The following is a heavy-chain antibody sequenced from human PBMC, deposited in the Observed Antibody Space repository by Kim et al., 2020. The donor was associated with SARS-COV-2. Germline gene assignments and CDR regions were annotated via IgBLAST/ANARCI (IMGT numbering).Heavy chain of an antibody. CDR3: PRCGVANWDFDY. CDR2: INAGSGHT. Sequence: ASVKVSCTASGYIFTAYAIHWVRQAPGQRLEWMGWINAGSGHTQYSQKFQGRVTITRDTPASTAYMEVSSLRSEDTAVYYCPRCGVANWDFDYWGQGSL. D-gene: IGHD7-27*01. J-gene: IGHJ4*02. CDR1: GYIFTAYA. V-gene: IGHV1-3*01.